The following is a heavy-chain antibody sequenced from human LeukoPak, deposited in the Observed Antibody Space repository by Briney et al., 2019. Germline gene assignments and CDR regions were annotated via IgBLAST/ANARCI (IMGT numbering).Heavy chain of an antibody. D-gene: IGHD2-2*01. CDR2: MNPNSGNT. V-gene: IGHV1-8*01. Sequence: GASMKVSCKASGYTFTSYDINWVRQATGQGLEWMGWMNPNSGNTGYAQKFQGRVTMTRNTSISTAYMELSSLRSEDTAVYYCARYCSSTSCYGGVYYYYYGMDVWGQGTTVTVSS. J-gene: IGHJ6*02. CDR3: ARYCSSTSCYGGVYYYYYGMDV. CDR1: GYTFTSYD.